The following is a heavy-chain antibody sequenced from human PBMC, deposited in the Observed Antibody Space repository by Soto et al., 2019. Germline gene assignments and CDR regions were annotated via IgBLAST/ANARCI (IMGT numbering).Heavy chain of an antibody. D-gene: IGHD1-26*01. V-gene: IGHV5-51*01. J-gene: IGHJ4*02. CDR3: ASRKKGSYSSFDY. CDR2: IYPGDSET. Sequence: GYSFTSYWIGWVRQMPGKGLEWMGIIYPGDSETRNSPSFQGQVTISADKSISTDYLQWSSLKASETAMYYCASRKKGSYSSFDYWGQGTLVTVSS. CDR1: GYSFTSYW.